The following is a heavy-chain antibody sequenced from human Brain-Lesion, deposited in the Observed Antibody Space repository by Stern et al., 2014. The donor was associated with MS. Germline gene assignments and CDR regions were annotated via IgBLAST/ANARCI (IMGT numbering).Heavy chain of an antibody. CDR2: VYYSGNP. Sequence: VQLVESGPGLVKPSDTLSLTCSVSGDSLSSSTFYWGWIRQPPGKGPEWIGSVYYSGNPFYPPSLKIRATISFDPSKTQFSLRLPSVTAADTAVYYCARHQLGYGYAYLRYWGQGTLVTVSS. V-gene: IGHV4-39*01. D-gene: IGHD5-18*01. CDR1: GDSLSSSTFY. J-gene: IGHJ4*02. CDR3: ARHQLGYGYAYLRY.